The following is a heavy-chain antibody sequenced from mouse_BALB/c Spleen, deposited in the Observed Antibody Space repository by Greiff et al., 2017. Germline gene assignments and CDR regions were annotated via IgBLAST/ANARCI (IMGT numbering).Heavy chain of an antibody. J-gene: IGHJ4*01. CDR3: ARSGYDGYAMDY. Sequence: EVKLQQSGAELVKPGASVKLSCTASGFNIKDTYMHWVKQRPEQGLEWIGRIDPANGNTKYDPKFQGKATITADTSSNTAYLQLSSLTSEDTAVYYCARSGYDGYAMDYWGQGTSVTVSS. V-gene: IGHV14-3*02. CDR2: IDPANGNT. D-gene: IGHD2-2*01. CDR1: GFNIKDTY.